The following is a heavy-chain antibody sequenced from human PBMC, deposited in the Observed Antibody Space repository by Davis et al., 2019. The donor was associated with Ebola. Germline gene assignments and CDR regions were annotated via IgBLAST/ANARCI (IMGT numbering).Heavy chain of an antibody. Sequence: GGSLRLSCAAFGFTFSSYAMNWVRQAPGKGLEWVSSISGSSGSTYYADSVKGRFTISRDNSKNTLYLQMESLRAEDTALYYCAKAPNYFGDYDWIDPWGQGTLVIVSS. D-gene: IGHD2/OR15-2a*01. CDR1: GFTFSSYA. J-gene: IGHJ5*02. V-gene: IGHV3-23*01. CDR3: AKAPNYFGDYDWIDP. CDR2: ISGSSGST.